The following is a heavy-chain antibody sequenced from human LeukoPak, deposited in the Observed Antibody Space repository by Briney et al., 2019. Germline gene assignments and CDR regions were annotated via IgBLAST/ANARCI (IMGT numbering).Heavy chain of an antibody. Sequence: PSETLSLTCSVSGGSISLSYYYWGWIRQPPGKGLEWIGYIYYSGSTNYNPSLKSRVTISVDTSKNQFSLKLSSVTAADTAVYYCARDVGATPGYFDYWGQGTLVTVSS. CDR3: ARDVGATPGYFDY. D-gene: IGHD1-26*01. J-gene: IGHJ4*02. CDR2: IYYSGST. CDR1: GGSISLSYYY. V-gene: IGHV4-61*05.